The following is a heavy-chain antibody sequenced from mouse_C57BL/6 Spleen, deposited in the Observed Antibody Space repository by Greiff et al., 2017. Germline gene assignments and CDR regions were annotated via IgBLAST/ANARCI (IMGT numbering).Heavy chain of an antibody. CDR2: IYPGSGST. J-gene: IGHJ2*01. CDR1: GYTFTSYW. Sequence: VQLQQPGAELVKPGASVKMSCKASGYTFTSYWITWVKQRPGQGLEWIGDIYPGSGSTNYNEKFKSKATLTVATSSSTAYMQLSSLTSEDSAVYYCARCAGDFDYWGQGTTLTVSS. CDR3: ARCAGDFDY. V-gene: IGHV1-55*01.